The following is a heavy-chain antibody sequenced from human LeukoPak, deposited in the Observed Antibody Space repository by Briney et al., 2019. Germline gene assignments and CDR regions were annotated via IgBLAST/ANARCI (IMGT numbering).Heavy chain of an antibody. V-gene: IGHV4-59*01. J-gene: IGHJ4*02. CDR1: GGSISSYY. CDR2: IYYSGST. Sequence: ASETLSLTCTVSGGSISSYYWSWIRQPPGKGLEWIGYIYYSGSTNYNPSLKGRVTISVDTSKNQFSLKLSSVTAADTAAYYCASYGSGSYYMGFDYWGQGTLVTVSS. D-gene: IGHD3-10*01. CDR3: ASYGSGSYYMGFDY.